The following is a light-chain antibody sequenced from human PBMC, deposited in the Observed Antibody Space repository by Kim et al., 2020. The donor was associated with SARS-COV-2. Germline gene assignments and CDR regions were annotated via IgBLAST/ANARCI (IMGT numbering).Light chain of an antibody. CDR1: SSNIGTNT. J-gene: IGLJ3*02. CDR2: GNN. V-gene: IGLV1-44*01. Sequence: QPVLTQPPSASGPPGQTVTISCFGSSSNIGTNTVNWYQQFPGTAPKLLIHGNNQRPSGVPDRLSGSKSGTSAFLAISGLQSEDEADYYGAAWDASLNGWVFGGGTQLTVL. CDR3: AAWDASLNGWV.